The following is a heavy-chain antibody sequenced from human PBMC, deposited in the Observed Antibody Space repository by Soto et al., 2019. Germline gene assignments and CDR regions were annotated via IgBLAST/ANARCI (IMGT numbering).Heavy chain of an antibody. V-gene: IGHV1-69*05. Sequence: QVQLVQSGAEVKKPGSSVKVSCKASGGTFSSYAISWVRQAPGQGLEWMGGIIPIFGTANYAQKFQGRVTITXXEXTXXAYMELSSLRSEDTAVYYCASTSYSSSWPTYYFDYWGQGTLVTVSS. CDR1: GGTFSSYA. J-gene: IGHJ4*02. CDR3: ASTSYSSSWPTYYFDY. CDR2: IIPIFGTA. D-gene: IGHD6-13*01.